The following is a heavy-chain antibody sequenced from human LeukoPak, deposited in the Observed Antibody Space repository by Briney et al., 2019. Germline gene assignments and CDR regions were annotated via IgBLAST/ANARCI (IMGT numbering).Heavy chain of an antibody. CDR1: GYTLTSYD. CDR3: ARGAAGRYSSSNHFDP. CDR2: MNPNSGNT. D-gene: IGHD6-13*01. V-gene: IGHV1-8*01. J-gene: IGHJ5*02. Sequence: GASVKVSCKASGYTLTSYDINWVRQATGQGLEWMGWMNPNSGNTGYAQKFQGRVTMTRNTSISTAYMELSSLRSEDTAVYYCARGAAGRYSSSNHFDPWGQGTLVTVSS.